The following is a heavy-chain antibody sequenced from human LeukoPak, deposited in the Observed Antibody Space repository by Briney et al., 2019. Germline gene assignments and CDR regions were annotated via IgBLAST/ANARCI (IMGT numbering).Heavy chain of an antibody. CDR3: AKDQCTRTSCDGYPGY. D-gene: IGHD2-2*01. Sequence: PGGSLRLSCAASGFTFSSYGMHWVRQAPGKGLEWVAFIPFDGSTKYSGDSVQGRFTISRDNSRNILYLQMNNLRPEDTAFYYCAKDQCTRTSCDGYPGYWGQGTLVTVSS. V-gene: IGHV3-30*02. J-gene: IGHJ4*02. CDR1: GFTFSSYG. CDR2: IPFDGSTK.